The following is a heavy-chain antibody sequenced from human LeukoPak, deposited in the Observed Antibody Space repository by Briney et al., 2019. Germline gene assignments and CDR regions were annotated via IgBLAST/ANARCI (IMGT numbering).Heavy chain of an antibody. V-gene: IGHV1-69*06. D-gene: IGHD2-15*01. Sequence: ASVKVSCKASGGTFISYAISWVRQAPGQGLEWMGGIIPIFGTANYAQKFQGRVTITAGKSTSTAYMELSSLRSEDTAVYYCARDGGYCSGGSCYPTPGYYYYMDVWGKGTTVTVSS. CDR2: IIPIFGTA. CDR3: ARDGGYCSGGSCYPTPGYYYYMDV. J-gene: IGHJ6*03. CDR1: GGTFISYA.